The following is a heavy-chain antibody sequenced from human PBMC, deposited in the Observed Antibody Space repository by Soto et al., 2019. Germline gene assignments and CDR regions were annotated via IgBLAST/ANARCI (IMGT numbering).Heavy chain of an antibody. V-gene: IGHV1-18*01. J-gene: IGHJ6*02. Sequence: ASVKVSCKASGYTFTSYGISWVRQAPGQGLEWMGWISAYNGNTNYAQKFQGRVTMTEDTSTDTAYMELSSLRSEDTAVYYCATTLSLRYFDWLKRYYYYGMDVWGQGTTVTVSS. CDR3: ATTLSLRYFDWLKRYYYYGMDV. CDR2: ISAYNGNT. CDR1: GYTFTSYG. D-gene: IGHD3-9*01.